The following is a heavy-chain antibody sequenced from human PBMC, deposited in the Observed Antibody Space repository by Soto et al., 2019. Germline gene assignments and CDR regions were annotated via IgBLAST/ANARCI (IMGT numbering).Heavy chain of an antibody. V-gene: IGHV4-59*01. D-gene: IGHD3-9*01. CDR3: ARDRAGGDILTGQF. Sequence: PSETLSLTCTVSGGSISDYYWSWIRQPPGKGLQWIGYIFYSGGTNYNPSLKSRVTISLDTSKNQFSLKLSSVTAADTAVYYCARDRAGGDILTGQFWGHGTLVTVSS. CDR2: IFYSGGT. CDR1: GGSISDYY. J-gene: IGHJ4*01.